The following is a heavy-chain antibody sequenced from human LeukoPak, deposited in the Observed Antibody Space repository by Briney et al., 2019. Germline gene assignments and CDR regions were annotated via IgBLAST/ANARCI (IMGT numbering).Heavy chain of an antibody. Sequence: GGSLRLSCAASGFTFSSYGMHWVRQAPGKGLEWVAFIRYDGNNKYYADSVKGRFTISRDNAKNSLYLQMNSLRAEDTALYYCAKAFSGYLFPYYFDYWGQGTLVTVSS. D-gene: IGHD3-22*01. CDR3: AKAFSGYLFPYYFDY. V-gene: IGHV3-30*02. CDR2: IRYDGNNK. J-gene: IGHJ4*02. CDR1: GFTFSSYG.